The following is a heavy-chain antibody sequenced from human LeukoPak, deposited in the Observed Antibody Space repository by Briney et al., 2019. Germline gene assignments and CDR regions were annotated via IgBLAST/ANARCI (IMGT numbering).Heavy chain of an antibody. J-gene: IGHJ4*02. V-gene: IGHV4-30-2*01. CDR3: ARGLLFAGNSYFDY. D-gene: IGHD4-23*01. Sequence: PSETLSLTCSVSGGSISSGGYSWSWIRQPPGKGLEWIGYINHSGNTYHNPSLMSRVTISVDRSKNQFSLKVNSATAADTAVYYCARGLLFAGNSYFDYWGQGVLVTVSS. CDR2: INHSGNT. CDR1: GGSISSGGYS.